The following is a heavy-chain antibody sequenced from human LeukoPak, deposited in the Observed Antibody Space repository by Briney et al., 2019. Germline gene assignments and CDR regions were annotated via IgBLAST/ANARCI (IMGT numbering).Heavy chain of an antibody. V-gene: IGHV3-23*01. D-gene: IGHD3-10*01. CDR1: GFTFSSYA. Sequence: GSLRLSCAASGFTFSSYAMSWVRQAPGKGLEWVSAISGSGGSTYYADSVKGRFTISRDNSKNTLYLQMNSLRAEDTAVYYCAKRGITMVRGVIGPYYFDYWGQGTLVTVSS. CDR2: ISGSGGST. J-gene: IGHJ4*02. CDR3: AKRGITMVRGVIGPYYFDY.